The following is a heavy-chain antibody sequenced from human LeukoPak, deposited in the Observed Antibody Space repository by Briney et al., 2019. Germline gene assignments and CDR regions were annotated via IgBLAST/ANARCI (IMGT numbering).Heavy chain of an antibody. D-gene: IGHD4-17*01. CDR1: GGSISSYY. CDR2: IYYSGST. V-gene: IGHV4-59*08. J-gene: IGHJ4*02. Sequence: SETLSLTCTASGGSISSYYWSWIRQPPGKGLEWIGYIYYSGSTNYNPSLKSRVTISVDTSKNQFSLKLSSVTAADTAVYYCARGRGGDYVLDYWGQGTLVTVSS. CDR3: ARGRGGDYVLDY.